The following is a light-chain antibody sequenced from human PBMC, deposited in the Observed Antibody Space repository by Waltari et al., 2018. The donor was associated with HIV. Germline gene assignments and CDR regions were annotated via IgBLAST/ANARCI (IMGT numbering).Light chain of an antibody. J-gene: IGKJ5*01. CDR3: QQSFSAALT. CDR1: QNINNY. V-gene: IGKV1-39*01. CDR2: GAS. Sequence: DIQLTQSPSSLSASVGDTVTITCRASQNINNYLNWYQQRPGKPPNLLIYGASSLQPGVPSRFSARTSGANFTLTITRLQPEDFASYYCQQSFSAALTLGQGTRL.